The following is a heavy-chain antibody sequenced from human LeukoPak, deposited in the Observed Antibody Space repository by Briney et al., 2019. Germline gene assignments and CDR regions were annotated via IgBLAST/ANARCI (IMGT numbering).Heavy chain of an antibody. CDR1: GFTFSSYS. D-gene: IGHD5-12*01. CDR2: INQDGSEK. CDR3: ARDSGYDAFDI. J-gene: IGHJ3*02. Sequence: GGSLRLSCAASGFTFSSYSMSWVRQAPGKGLEWVANINQDGSEKDCVDSMKGRFTISRDNANNSLYLQMNSLGAEDTAVYYCARDSGYDAFDIWGQRTMVTVSS. V-gene: IGHV3-7*01.